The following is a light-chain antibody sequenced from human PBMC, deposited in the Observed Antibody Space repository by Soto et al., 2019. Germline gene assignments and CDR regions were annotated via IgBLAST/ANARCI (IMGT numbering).Light chain of an antibody. CDR3: SSYTSINSRV. J-gene: IGLJ1*01. Sequence: QSALTQPASVSGSPGQSITISCTGTSNDIGGYNYVSWYQQHPGEAPKLIIYEVSNRPSGVSNRFSGSKSGNTASLTISGLQAEDEADYHCSSYTSINSRVFGTGTKLTVL. V-gene: IGLV2-14*01. CDR1: SNDIGGYNY. CDR2: EVS.